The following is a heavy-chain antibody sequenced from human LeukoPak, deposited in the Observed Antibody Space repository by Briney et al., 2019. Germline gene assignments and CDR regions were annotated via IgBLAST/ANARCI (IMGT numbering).Heavy chain of an antibody. CDR1: GYTFTSYG. CDR3: ARDRLFDCSSTSCHFSWFDP. D-gene: IGHD2-2*01. CDR2: ISAYNGNT. Sequence: GASVKVSCKASGYTFTSYGISWVRQAPGQGLEWMGWISAYNGNTNYAQKLQGRVTMTTDTSTSTAYMELRSLRSDDTAVYYCARDRLFDCSSTSCHFSWFDPWGQETLVTVSS. J-gene: IGHJ5*02. V-gene: IGHV1-18*01.